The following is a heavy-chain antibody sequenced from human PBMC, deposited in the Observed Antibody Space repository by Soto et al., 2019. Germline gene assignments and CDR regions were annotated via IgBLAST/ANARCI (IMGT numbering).Heavy chain of an antibody. CDR1: GGSISSYY. D-gene: IGHD6-13*01. CDR2: IYTSGST. Sequence: QVQLQESGPGLVKPSETLSLTCTVSGGSISSYYWSWIRQPAGKGLEWIGRIYTSGSTNYNPSLKRRVTMSVDTSKNQFSLKLSSVTAADTAVYYCAREEGIAAAGTSGWFDPWGQGTLVTVSS. V-gene: IGHV4-4*07. CDR3: AREEGIAAAGTSGWFDP. J-gene: IGHJ5*02.